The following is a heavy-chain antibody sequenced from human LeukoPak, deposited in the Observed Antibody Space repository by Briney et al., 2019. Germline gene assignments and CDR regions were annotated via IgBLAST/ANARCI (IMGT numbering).Heavy chain of an antibody. J-gene: IGHJ5*02. V-gene: IGHV4-4*02. CDR3: ARAGRLRFLDTPSWFDP. Sequence: PSETLSLTCAVSGGSISSSNWWSWVRQPPGKGLEWIGEIYHSGSTNYNPSLKSRVTISVDKSKNQFSLKLSSVTAADTAVYYCARAGRLRFLDTPSWFDPWGQGTLVTVSS. CDR2: IYHSGST. D-gene: IGHD3-3*01. CDR1: GGSISSSNW.